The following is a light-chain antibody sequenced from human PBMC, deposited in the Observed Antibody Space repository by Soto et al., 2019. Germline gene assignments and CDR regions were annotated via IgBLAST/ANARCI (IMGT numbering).Light chain of an antibody. CDR3: QHYDSYSEA. J-gene: IGKJ1*01. CDR2: KAS. V-gene: IGKV1-5*03. CDR1: QTISSW. Sequence: DIQMTQSPSTLSGSVGDRVTITCRASQTISSWLAWYQQKPGKAPKLLIYKASTLKSGDPSRFSGSGSGTEFTLTISSLQPDDFATYYGQHYDSYSEAFGQGTKVELK.